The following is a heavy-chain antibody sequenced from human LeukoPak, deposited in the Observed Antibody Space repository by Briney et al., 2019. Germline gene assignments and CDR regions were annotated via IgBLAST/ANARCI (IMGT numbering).Heavy chain of an antibody. CDR3: ARGPTGTTNYYYYYMDV. J-gene: IGHJ6*03. CDR2: INPNSGGT. Sequence: ASVKVSCKASGYTFTSYDINWVRQATGQGLEWMGWINPNSGGTNYTQKFQGRVTMTRDTSISTAYMELNRLRSDDTAVYYCARGPTGTTNYYYYYMDVWGKGTTVTISS. D-gene: IGHD1-1*01. V-gene: IGHV1-2*02. CDR1: GYTFTSYD.